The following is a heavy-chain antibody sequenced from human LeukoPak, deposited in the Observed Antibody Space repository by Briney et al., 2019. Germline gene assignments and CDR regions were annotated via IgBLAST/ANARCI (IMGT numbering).Heavy chain of an antibody. Sequence: SETLSLTCTVSGDSISSYYWSWIRQPPGKGLEWIGYIYYIGRTKYNPSLKSRVTISVDTSKTQFSLKLRCVTAAETAVYYCARRLGGYDELDYSGQGTLVTVSS. CDR3: ARRLGGYDELDY. CDR2: IYYIGRT. V-gene: IGHV4-59*01. D-gene: IGHD5-12*01. J-gene: IGHJ4*02. CDR1: GDSISSYY.